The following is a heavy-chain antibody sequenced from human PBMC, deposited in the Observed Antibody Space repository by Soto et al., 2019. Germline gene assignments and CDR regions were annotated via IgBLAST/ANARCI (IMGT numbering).Heavy chain of an antibody. J-gene: IGHJ4*02. D-gene: IGHD5-12*01. CDR1: GGTFSSYT. CDR3: ARVRRVSPLATWDPDY. CDR2: IIPILGIA. V-gene: IGHV1-69*02. Sequence: QVQLVQSGAEVKKPGSSVKVSCKASGGTFSSYTISWVRQAPGQGLEWMGRIIPILGIANYAQKFQGRVRITADKSTSTDYMELSSLRSEDTAVYYCARVRRVSPLATWDPDYWGQGTLVTVSS.